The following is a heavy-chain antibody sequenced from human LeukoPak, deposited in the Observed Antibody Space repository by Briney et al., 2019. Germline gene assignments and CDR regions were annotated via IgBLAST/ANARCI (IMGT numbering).Heavy chain of an antibody. D-gene: IGHD2-2*01. J-gene: IGHJ4*02. CDR2: ISYDGRHK. V-gene: IGHV3-30*12. CDR1: GFTFSTYG. CDR3: AREPPVTSCYDY. Sequence: GGSLRLSCAASGFTFSTYGMHWVRQAPGKGLEWAAVISYDGRHKYSADSVRGRFTISRDNAKNTLYLQMNSLRAEDTAVYYCAREPPVTSCYDYWGQGTLVTVSS.